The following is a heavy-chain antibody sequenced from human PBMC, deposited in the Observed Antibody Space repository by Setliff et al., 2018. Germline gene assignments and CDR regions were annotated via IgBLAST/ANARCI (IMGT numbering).Heavy chain of an antibody. V-gene: IGHV4-61*09. CDR1: DDSISSRRYY. Sequence: PSETLSLTCTVSDDSISSRRYYWGWFRQPAGKELEWIGQIYTSWSTNYNPSLKSRVTISLDTSKNQFSLSLTSVTAADTAVYYCARVLTGYYEGVYYYYMDVWGKGTTVTVSS. CDR2: IYTSWST. J-gene: IGHJ6*03. D-gene: IGHD3-9*01. CDR3: ARVLTGYYEGVYYYYMDV.